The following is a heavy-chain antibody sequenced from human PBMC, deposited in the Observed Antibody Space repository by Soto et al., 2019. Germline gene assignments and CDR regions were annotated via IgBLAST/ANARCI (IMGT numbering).Heavy chain of an antibody. Sequence: GWSLRLSCAASGFTVSSKYMTWVRQAPGKGLEWVSYITGSSSIINYADSVKGRFTISRDNAKNSLYLQMNSLRAEDTAVYYCTRDPDYYGSGSYYNGKFDYWGQGTLVTVSS. CDR2: ITGSSSII. J-gene: IGHJ4*02. CDR3: TRDPDYYGSGSYYNGKFDY. CDR1: GFTVSSKY. D-gene: IGHD3-10*01. V-gene: IGHV3-48*01.